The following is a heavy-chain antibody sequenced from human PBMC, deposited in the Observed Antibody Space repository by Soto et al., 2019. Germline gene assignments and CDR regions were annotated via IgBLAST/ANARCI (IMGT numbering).Heavy chain of an antibody. V-gene: IGHV1-69*06. J-gene: IGHJ4*02. CDR1: GGTFNSYG. Sequence: QAHLAQSGAEVKRPGSSVTVSCKASGGTFNSYGISWVRQAPGQGLDWMGVIIPLYGTVNYAQKFQGRVSITADKSTSTAYMDLNSLKSDDTAVYYCARGMGIRGFSPSHCGLWVQGTLVTVSS. CDR3: ARGMGIRGFSPSHCGL. CDR2: IIPLYGTV. D-gene: IGHD3-10*01.